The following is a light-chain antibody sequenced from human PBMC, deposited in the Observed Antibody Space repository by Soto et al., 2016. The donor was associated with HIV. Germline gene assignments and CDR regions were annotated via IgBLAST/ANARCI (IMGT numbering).Light chain of an antibody. Sequence: SSELTQDPAVSVALGQTVTITCQGDSLRSYDASWFQQKPGQAPLLVIYGRDSRPSEIPDRFSGSSSGNTASLTITGAQAEDEADYYCDSGTATNKYVIFGGGTKLTVL. CDR2: GRD. CDR3: DSGTATNKYVI. CDR1: SLRSYD. V-gene: IGLV3-19*01. J-gene: IGLJ2*01.